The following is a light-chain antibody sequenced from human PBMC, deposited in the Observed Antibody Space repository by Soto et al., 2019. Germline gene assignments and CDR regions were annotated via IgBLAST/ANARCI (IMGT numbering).Light chain of an antibody. V-gene: IGKV3-15*01. Sequence: IVMTQSPATLYVSTGERATLSCRASQSVSSNLACFQQKPGQAPRLVIYGASTRATGISTRFSGSGSGTEFSLPITCLQSEDFAVYYCQQYNSLPPYTFGQGTKMEIK. J-gene: IGKJ2*01. CDR2: GAS. CDR1: QSVSSN. CDR3: QQYNSLPPYT.